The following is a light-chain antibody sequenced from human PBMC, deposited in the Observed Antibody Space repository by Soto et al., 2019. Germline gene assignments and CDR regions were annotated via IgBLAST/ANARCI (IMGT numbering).Light chain of an antibody. J-gene: IGKJ4*01. CDR3: QQSYSTPRT. Sequence: EFVLTQSPGTLSLSPGERATLSCRASQTVRNNYLAWYQQNPGQAPRLLIYDASSRATGIPDRFSGGGSGTDFTLTISSLQPEDFATYYCQQSYSTPRTFGGGTKVDIK. V-gene: IGKV3D-20*02. CDR1: QTVRNNY. CDR2: DAS.